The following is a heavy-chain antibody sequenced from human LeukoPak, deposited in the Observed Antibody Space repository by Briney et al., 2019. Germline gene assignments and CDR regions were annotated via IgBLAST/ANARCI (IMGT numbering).Heavy chain of an antibody. Sequence: GVSLQICCKGSGYSFTSYWIGRMRQMSGKRPECMGIIYPGDSDTRYSPSFQGQVTTSADESISTGYLQWSSLKASDTAMYYCARSVRGRGSGSPVGYWGQGTLVTVSS. CDR3: ARSVRGRGSGSPVGY. CDR1: GYSFTSYW. J-gene: IGHJ4*02. CDR2: IYPGDSDT. V-gene: IGHV5-51*01. D-gene: IGHD3-10*01.